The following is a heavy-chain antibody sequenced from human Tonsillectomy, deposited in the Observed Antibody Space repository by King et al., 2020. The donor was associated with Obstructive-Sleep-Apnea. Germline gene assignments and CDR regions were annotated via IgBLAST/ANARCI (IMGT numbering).Heavy chain of an antibody. CDR2: ISWNSGSI. CDR1: GFTFDDYA. V-gene: IGHV3-9*01. D-gene: IGHD3-22*01. J-gene: IGHJ4*02. Sequence: VQLVESGGGLVQPGRSLGLSCAASGFTFDDYAMHWVRQAPGKGLEWVSGISWNSGSIGYADSVKGRFTISRDNAKNSLYLQMNSLRTEDTALYYCAKEGYYYDSSGYHGSRGFFDYWGQGTLVTVSS. CDR3: AKEGYYYDSSGYHGSRGFFDY.